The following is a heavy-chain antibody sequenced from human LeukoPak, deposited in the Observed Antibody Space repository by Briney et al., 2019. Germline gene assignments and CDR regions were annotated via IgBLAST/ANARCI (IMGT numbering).Heavy chain of an antibody. CDR3: AKGSGVIAAAGYYFDY. Sequence: PGGSLRLSCAASTFIFSDYAMTWVRQAPGKGLEWISTISGGGDATYYAHSVKGRFAVSRDNSKKTLYLQLNSLRAEDTAVYYCAKGSGVIAAAGYYFDYWGQGTLVTVSS. CDR1: TFIFSDYA. D-gene: IGHD6-13*01. CDR2: ISGGGDAT. V-gene: IGHV3-23*01. J-gene: IGHJ4*02.